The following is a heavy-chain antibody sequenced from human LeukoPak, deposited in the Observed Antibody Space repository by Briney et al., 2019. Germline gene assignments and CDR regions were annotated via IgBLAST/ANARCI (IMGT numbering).Heavy chain of an antibody. D-gene: IGHD5/OR15-5a*01. CDR1: GYTFTAYY. J-gene: IGHJ5*02. Sequence: ASVKVSCKASGYTFTAYYMHWVRQAPGQGLEWMGWINLNSGATNYAQKFQGRVTMTRDTSISTAYMDLNRLISGDTAVYYCATVVDDDLNWFDPWGQGTLVTVSS. CDR3: ATVVDDDLNWFDP. CDR2: INLNSGAT. V-gene: IGHV1-2*02.